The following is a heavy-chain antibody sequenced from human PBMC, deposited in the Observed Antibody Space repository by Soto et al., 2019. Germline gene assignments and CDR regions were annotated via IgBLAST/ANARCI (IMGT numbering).Heavy chain of an antibody. D-gene: IGHD2-2*01. CDR3: ARVSTIVVVTAAIDY. CDR2: INHSGST. V-gene: IGHV4-34*01. CDR1: GGSFSGYY. Sequence: PSETLSLTCAVYGGSFSGYYWSWIRQPPGKGLEWIGEINHSGSTNYNPSLKSRVTISVDTSKNQFSLKLSSVTAADTAVYYCARVSTIVVVTAAIDYWGQGTLLTVSS. J-gene: IGHJ4*02.